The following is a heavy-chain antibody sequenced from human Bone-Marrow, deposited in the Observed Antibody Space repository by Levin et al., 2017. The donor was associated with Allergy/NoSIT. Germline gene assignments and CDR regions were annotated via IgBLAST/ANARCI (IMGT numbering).Heavy chain of an antibody. CDR1: GFTFSSYS. J-gene: IGHJ6*03. D-gene: IGHD6-6*01. CDR2: ISSSSSTI. V-gene: IGHV3-48*02. CDR3: ARAREARPGAYYDYYMDV. Sequence: ETLSLTCAASGFTFSSYSMNWVRQAPGKGLEWVSYISSSSSTIYYADSVKGRFTISRDNAKNSLYLQMNSLRDEDTAVYYCARAREARPGAYYDYYMDVWGKGTTVTVS.